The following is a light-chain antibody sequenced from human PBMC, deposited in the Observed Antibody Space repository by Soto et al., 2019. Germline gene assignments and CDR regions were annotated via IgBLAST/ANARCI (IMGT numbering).Light chain of an antibody. CDR3: QQSYNTPYT. CDR1: QSISTY. Sequence: DIQMTQSPSSLSASVGDRVTITCRASQSISTYLNWYQQKPGRAHKLLIYAASSLQSGVPSRFRGSGSGTDFTFTISSLQPEDFATYYCQQSYNTPYTFGQGTKLEIK. J-gene: IGKJ2*01. CDR2: AAS. V-gene: IGKV1-39*01.